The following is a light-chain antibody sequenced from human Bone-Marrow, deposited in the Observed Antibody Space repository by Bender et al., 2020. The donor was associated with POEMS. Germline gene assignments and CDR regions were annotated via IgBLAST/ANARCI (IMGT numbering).Light chain of an antibody. J-gene: IGLJ3*02. CDR2: QDI. V-gene: IGLV3-1*01. CDR1: QLGNKY. Sequence: SYVLTQPPSVSVSPGQTATISCSGNQLGNKYVSWYQQKPGQSPVLVIFQDIKRPSGIPERFSGSNSGNTATLTISGTQAMDEADYYCQAWDTSVVFGGGTKLTVL. CDR3: QAWDTSVV.